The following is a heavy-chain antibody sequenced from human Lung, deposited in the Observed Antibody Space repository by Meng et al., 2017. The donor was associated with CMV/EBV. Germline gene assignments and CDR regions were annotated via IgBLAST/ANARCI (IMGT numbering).Heavy chain of an antibody. Sequence: ASVXVSXKASGYTFTNYFMHWVRQGPGQGLEWMGAINTGSGSTNYAQKFQGRVSMTRDTSTSTVYMEVSSLRSEDTAVYFCARDSSGSYYGAFDIWGRGTIVTVSS. CDR1: GYTFTNYF. J-gene: IGHJ3*02. V-gene: IGHV1-46*01. D-gene: IGHD1-26*01. CDR3: ARDSSGSYYGAFDI. CDR2: INTGSGST.